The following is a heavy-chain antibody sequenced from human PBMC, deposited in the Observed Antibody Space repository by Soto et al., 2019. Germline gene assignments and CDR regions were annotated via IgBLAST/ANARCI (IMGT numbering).Heavy chain of an antibody. CDR3: ASDWYGDYWLGY. CDR2: IYSGGST. D-gene: IGHD4-17*01. J-gene: IGHJ4*02. V-gene: IGHV3-66*01. CDR1: GFTVSSNY. Sequence: EVQLVESGGGLVQPGGSLRLSCAASGFTVSSNYMSWVRQAPGKGLEWVSVIYSGGSTYYADSVTGRITISSDNSKDTLYLQVNSLRAEEAAVCYCASDWYGDYWLGYWGRGTLVTVSS.